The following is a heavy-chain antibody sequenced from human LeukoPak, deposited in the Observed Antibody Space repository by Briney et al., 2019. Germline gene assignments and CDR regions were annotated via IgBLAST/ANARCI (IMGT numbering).Heavy chain of an antibody. CDR2: IIPIFGTA. Sequence: GASVKVSCEASGGTFSSYAISWVRQAPGQGLEWMGGIIPIFGTANYAQKFQGRVTITADESTSTAYMELSSLRSEDTAVYYCARGNEGYCSGGSCYVGAWFDPWGQGTRVTVSS. CDR1: GGTFSSYA. J-gene: IGHJ5*02. V-gene: IGHV1-69*13. D-gene: IGHD2-15*01. CDR3: ARGNEGYCSGGSCYVGAWFDP.